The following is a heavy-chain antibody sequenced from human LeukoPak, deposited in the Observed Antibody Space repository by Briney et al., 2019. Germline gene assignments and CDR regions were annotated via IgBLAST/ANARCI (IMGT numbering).Heavy chain of an antibody. CDR2: IYSGGST. Sequence: GSLRLSCTVSEFTVSSDSMSWVRQAPGKGLEWVSFIYSGGSTHYSDSVKGRFTISRDNSKNTLYLQMNSLRAEDTAVYYCAKDLGYYYMDVWGKGTTVTVSS. V-gene: IGHV3-53*01. CDR3: AKDLGYYYMDV. CDR1: EFTVSSDS. J-gene: IGHJ6*03. D-gene: IGHD7-27*01.